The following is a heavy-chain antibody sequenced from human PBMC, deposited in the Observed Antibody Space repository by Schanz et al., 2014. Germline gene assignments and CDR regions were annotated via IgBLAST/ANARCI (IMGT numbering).Heavy chain of an antibody. D-gene: IGHD3-16*01. V-gene: IGHV3-53*04. J-gene: IGHJ6*02. Sequence: EVQLLESGGGLAQPGGSLRLSCAASGFTVSNSYIHWVRQAPGKGLEWVSTIYSSGSTYYADSVRGRFTISRDNSMNTVYLQMNSLRSDDAAVYYCARAQGFIRLYYGVDVSGQGTTVTVSS. CDR3: ARAQGFIRLYYGVDV. CDR1: GFTVSNSY. CDR2: IYSSGST.